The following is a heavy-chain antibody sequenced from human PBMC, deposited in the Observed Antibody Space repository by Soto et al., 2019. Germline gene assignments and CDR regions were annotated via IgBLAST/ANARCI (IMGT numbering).Heavy chain of an antibody. CDR2: IYPGDSGT. CDR1: GYSFTTYW. J-gene: IGHJ4*02. V-gene: IGHV5-51*01. D-gene: IGHD2-2*01. Sequence: GESLKISCKGSGYSFTTYWIAWVRQMPGKGLEWMGIIYPGDSGTRYSPSFQGQVTISADKSTNTAYLQWSSLKASDTAIYYCARHQGYYCSDTNCFWYYFDHWGQGTLVTVSS. CDR3: ARHQGYYCSDTNCFWYYFDH.